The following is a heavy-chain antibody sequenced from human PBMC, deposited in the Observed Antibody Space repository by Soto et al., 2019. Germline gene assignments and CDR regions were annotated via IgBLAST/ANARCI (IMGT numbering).Heavy chain of an antibody. CDR2: IYPGDSDT. J-gene: IGHJ6*02. Sequence: GASLKISCKGSGYSFTSYWIGWVRQMPGKGLEWMGIIYPGDSDTRYSPSFQGQVTISADKSISTAYLQWSSLKASDTAMYYCARAGYCSGGSCRMNYYYYGMDVWGQGTTVTVSS. D-gene: IGHD2-15*01. V-gene: IGHV5-51*01. CDR3: ARAGYCSGGSCRMNYYYYGMDV. CDR1: GYSFTSYW.